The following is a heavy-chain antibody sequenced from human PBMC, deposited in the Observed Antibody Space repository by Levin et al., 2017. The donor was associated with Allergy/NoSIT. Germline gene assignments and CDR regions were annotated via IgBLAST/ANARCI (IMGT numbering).Heavy chain of an antibody. V-gene: IGHV3-30*18. CDR1: GFTFSNYG. D-gene: IGHD6-13*01. J-gene: IGHJ6*02. CDR2: ISYDGRNK. CDR3: AKALGIATTGVGEGYYCDGMCV. Sequence: GGSLRLSCAASGFTFSNYGIHWVRQAPGKGLEWVAIISYDGRNKNYADSVKGRFSISRDNSKNTLYLQVSSLRAEDTAVYYCAKALGIATTGVGEGYYCDGMCVWGQGSTVTV.